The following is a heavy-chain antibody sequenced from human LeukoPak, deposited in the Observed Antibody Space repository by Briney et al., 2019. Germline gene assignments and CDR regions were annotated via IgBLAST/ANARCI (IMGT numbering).Heavy chain of an antibody. V-gene: IGHV4-4*07. Sequence: GRIYTSGSTNYNPSLKSRVTMSVDTSKNQFSLKLSSVTAADTAVYYCAREVWGYTEYYYWGQGTLVTVSS. J-gene: IGHJ4*02. CDR3: AREVWGYTEYYY. D-gene: IGHD5-24*01. CDR2: IYTSGST.